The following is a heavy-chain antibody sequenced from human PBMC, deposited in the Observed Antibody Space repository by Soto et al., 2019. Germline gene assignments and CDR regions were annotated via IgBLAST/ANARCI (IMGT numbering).Heavy chain of an antibody. CDR2: IYYSGST. Sequence: QVQLQESGPGLVKPSETLSLTCTVSGGSISSYYWSWIRQPPGKGLEWIGYIYYSGSTNYNPSLKSRVTLSVDTSKNQFSLKLSSVTAADTAVYYCARDPMVRGVNYWFDPWGQGTLVTVSS. D-gene: IGHD3-10*01. V-gene: IGHV4-59*01. CDR3: ARDPMVRGVNYWFDP. J-gene: IGHJ5*02. CDR1: GGSISSYY.